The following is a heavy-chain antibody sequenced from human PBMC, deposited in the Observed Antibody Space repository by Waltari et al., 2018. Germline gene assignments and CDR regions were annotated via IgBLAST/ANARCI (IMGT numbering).Heavy chain of an antibody. CDR1: GFTFSNYW. D-gene: IGHD6-13*01. CDR3: ARGVTTAATGTSGY. J-gene: IGHJ4*02. CDR2: VNTDGSIT. Sequence: EVQLVESGGGLVQPGGSLRLSCAASGFTFSNYWMNWGRQAPGKGLVWVARVNTDGSITNYADSVKGRFTISRDNANNTLYLQMNSLTVDDTAVYYCARGVTTAATGTSGYWGQGALVTVSS. V-gene: IGHV3-74*01.